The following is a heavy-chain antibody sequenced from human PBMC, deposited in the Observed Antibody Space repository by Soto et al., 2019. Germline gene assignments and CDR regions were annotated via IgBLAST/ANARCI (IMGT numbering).Heavy chain of an antibody. CDR1: RFTFSTYG. CDR3: AKGQHCSTTSCYFYHYGMDV. V-gene: IGHV3-30*18. Sequence: QVQLVESGGGVVQPGRSLRLSCVASRFTFSTYGMHWVRQAPGKGLEWVAVISYDGINKYYADSVKGRLTISRDNSKNTVYLQMNSLRGEDTAVYYCAKGQHCSTTSCYFYHYGMDVWGQGTTVAVSS. D-gene: IGHD2-2*01. CDR2: ISYDGINK. J-gene: IGHJ6*02.